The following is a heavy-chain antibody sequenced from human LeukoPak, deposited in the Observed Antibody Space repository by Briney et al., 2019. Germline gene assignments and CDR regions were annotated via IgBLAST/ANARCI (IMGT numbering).Heavy chain of an antibody. V-gene: IGHV4-39*01. CDR1: GGSISSSSYY. D-gene: IGHD3-22*01. J-gene: IGHJ4*02. CDR2: IYYSGST. CDR3: ARHEIVVVTIYYFDY. Sequence: SETLSLTCTVSGGSISSSSYYWGWIRQPPGKGLEWIGSIYYSGSTYYNPSLKSRVTISVDTSKNQFSLKLSSVTAADTAVYYCARHEIVVVTIYYFDYWGQGTLVTVSS.